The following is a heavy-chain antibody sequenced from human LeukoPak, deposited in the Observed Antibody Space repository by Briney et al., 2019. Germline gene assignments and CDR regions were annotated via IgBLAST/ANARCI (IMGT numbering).Heavy chain of an antibody. J-gene: IGHJ4*02. Sequence: KASETLSLTCTVSGGSISSYYWSWIRQPPGKGLEWIGYIYYSGSTNYNPSLKSRVTISVDTSKNQFSLKLSSVTAADTAVYYCARGIGYPDYWGQGTLVTVSS. CDR3: ARGIGYPDY. V-gene: IGHV4-59*01. CDR2: IYYSGST. CDR1: GGSISSYY. D-gene: IGHD6-13*01.